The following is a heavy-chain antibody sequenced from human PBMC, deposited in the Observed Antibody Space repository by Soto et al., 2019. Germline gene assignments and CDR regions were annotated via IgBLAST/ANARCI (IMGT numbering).Heavy chain of an antibody. D-gene: IGHD3-3*01. Sequence: GGSLRLSCAASGFTFSLNGMHWVRQAPGKGLEWVAAISYDGSEKQYADSVKGRFTISRDNSKNTLNLQMDSLRAGDTAVYYCAKDGTRVGDFWSGSYGVDVWGKGTTVTVSS. V-gene: IGHV3-30*18. J-gene: IGHJ6*04. CDR2: ISYDGSEK. CDR1: GFTFSLNG. CDR3: AKDGTRVGDFWSGSYGVDV.